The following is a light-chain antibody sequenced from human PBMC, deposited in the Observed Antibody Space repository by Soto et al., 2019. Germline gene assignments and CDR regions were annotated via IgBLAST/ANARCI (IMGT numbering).Light chain of an antibody. CDR1: SDDVGAYNY. J-gene: IGLJ3*02. Sequence: QSALTQPRSVSGSPGQSVTISCSGTSDDVGAYNYVSWYQQHPNSAPKLVIYDVSNRPSGVPDRFSGSKSANTASLTISGLQAEDEADYYCCSYAGSFIWVFGGGTKVTVL. V-gene: IGLV2-11*01. CDR2: DVS. CDR3: CSYAGSFIWV.